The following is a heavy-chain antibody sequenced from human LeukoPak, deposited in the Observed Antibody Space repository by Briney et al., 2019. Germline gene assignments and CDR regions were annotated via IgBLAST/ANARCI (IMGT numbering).Heavy chain of an antibody. V-gene: IGHV3-30-3*01. CDR3: ARDPTGGSGWYYYYFDY. D-gene: IGHD6-19*01. Sequence: GRSLRLSCAASGFTFSSYAMHWVRQAPGKGLEWVAVISYDGSNKYYADSVKGRLTISRDNSKNTLYLQMNSLRAEDTAVYYCARDPTGGSGWYYYYFDYWGQGTLVTVSS. CDR2: ISYDGSNK. CDR1: GFTFSSYA. J-gene: IGHJ4*02.